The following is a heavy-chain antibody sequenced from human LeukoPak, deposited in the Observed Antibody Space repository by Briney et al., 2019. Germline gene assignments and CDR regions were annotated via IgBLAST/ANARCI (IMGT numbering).Heavy chain of an antibody. V-gene: IGHV3-30*02. CDR3: ARDGGSGYWDY. CDR1: GFTFNMYG. Sequence: GGSLRLSCVASGFTFNMYGMHWVRQAPGKGLEWVGIIRYDGNNKNNADSVKGRFTISRDNSKNTVYLQMNSLRAEDTAVYYCARDGGSGYWDYWGQGTLVTVSS. CDR2: IRYDGNNK. J-gene: IGHJ4*02. D-gene: IGHD3-3*01.